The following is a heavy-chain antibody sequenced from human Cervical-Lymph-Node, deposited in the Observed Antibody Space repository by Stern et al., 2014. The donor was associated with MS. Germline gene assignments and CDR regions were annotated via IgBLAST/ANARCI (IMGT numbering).Heavy chain of an antibody. CDR3: ARIPRGDYEGGYYGMDV. V-gene: IGHV2-70*01. Sequence: QVTLRESGPALVKPTQTLTLTCTFSGFSLSTSGMCVSWIRQPPGKALEWLALIDWDDDKYYSTSLKTRLTISKDTSKNQVVLTMTNMDPVDTATYYCARIPRGDYEGGYYGMDVWGQGTTVTVSS. D-gene: IGHD4-17*01. CDR1: GFSLSTSGMC. J-gene: IGHJ6*02. CDR2: IDWDDDK.